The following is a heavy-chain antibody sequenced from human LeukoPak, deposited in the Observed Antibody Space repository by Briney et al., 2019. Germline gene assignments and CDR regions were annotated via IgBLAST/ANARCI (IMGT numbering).Heavy chain of an antibody. J-gene: IGHJ4*02. CDR2: INPNSGGT. CDR1: GYTFTGYY. CDR3: ARGYCSGGSCYYYFDY. Sequence: ASVKVSCKASGYTFTGYYMHWVRQAPGQGLEWMGWINPNSGGTNYAQKFQGRVTMTRDTSISTAYMELSRLRSDDTAVYYCARGYCSGGSCYYYFDYWGRGTLVTVSS. D-gene: IGHD2-15*01. V-gene: IGHV1-2*02.